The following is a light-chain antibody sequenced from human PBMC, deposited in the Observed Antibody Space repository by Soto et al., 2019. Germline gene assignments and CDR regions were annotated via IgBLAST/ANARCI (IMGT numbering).Light chain of an antibody. V-gene: IGLV1-40*01. CDR2: RNS. J-gene: IGLJ2*01. CDR1: SSNIGAGYD. Sequence: QPVLTQPPSVSGAPGQRVTISCTGSSSNIGAGYDVHWYQQLPGTAPKLLIYRNSNRPSGVPDRFSGSKSGTSASLAITGLQAEDEADYYCQSYDSRLSDSVVFGGGTKLTVL. CDR3: QSYDSRLSDSVV.